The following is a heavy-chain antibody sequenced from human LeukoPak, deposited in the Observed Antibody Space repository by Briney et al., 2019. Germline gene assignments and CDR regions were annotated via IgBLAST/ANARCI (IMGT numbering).Heavy chain of an antibody. J-gene: IGHJ6*02. V-gene: IGHV1-69*10. CDR2: IIPILGIA. Sequence: SVKVSCKASGYTFTAYYMHWVRQAPGQGLEWMGRIIPILGIANYAQKFQGRVTITADKSTSTAYMELSSLRSEDTAVYYCASINAVITRYYYGMDVWGQGTTVTVSS. D-gene: IGHD3-22*01. CDR1: GYTFTAYY. CDR3: ASINAVITRYYYGMDV.